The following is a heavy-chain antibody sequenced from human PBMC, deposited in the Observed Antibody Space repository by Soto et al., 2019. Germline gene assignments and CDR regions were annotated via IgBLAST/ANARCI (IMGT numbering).Heavy chain of an antibody. D-gene: IGHD1-26*01. CDR1: GYTFTSYG. V-gene: IGHV1-18*04. CDR3: ARDRGTYSGSHYYYGMDV. J-gene: IGHJ6*02. Sequence: ASVKVSCKASGYTFTSYGISWVRQAPGQGLEWMGWISAYNGNTNYAQKLQGRVTMTTDTSTSTAYMELRSPRSDDTAVYYCARDRGTYSGSHYYYGMDVWGQGTTVTVSS. CDR2: ISAYNGNT.